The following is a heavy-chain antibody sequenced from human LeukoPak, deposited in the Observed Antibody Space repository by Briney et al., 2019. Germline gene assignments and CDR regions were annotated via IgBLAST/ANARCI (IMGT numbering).Heavy chain of an antibody. CDR3: ARDKGGCSSTSCYTRWFDP. CDR2: INAGNGNT. J-gene: IGHJ5*02. D-gene: IGHD2-2*02. V-gene: IGHV1-3*01. CDR1: GYTFTSYA. Sequence: ASVKVSCKASGYTFTSYAMHWARQAPGQRLEWMGWINAGNGNTKYSQKFQGRVTITRDTSASTAYMELSSLRSEDTAAYYCARDKGGCSSTSCYTRWFDPWGQGTLVTVSS.